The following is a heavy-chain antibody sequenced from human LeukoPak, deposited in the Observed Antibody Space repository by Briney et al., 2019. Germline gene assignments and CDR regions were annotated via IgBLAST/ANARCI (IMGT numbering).Heavy chain of an antibody. J-gene: IGHJ3*02. Sequence: GGSLRLSCAASGFTVSSNYMSWVRQAPGKGLEWVSLIYSGGSTYYADSVKGRFTISRDNSKNTLYLQMNSLRAEDTAVYYCARVPYGSGTYWAFDIWGQGTMVTVSS. V-gene: IGHV3-66*01. D-gene: IGHD3-10*01. CDR1: GFTVSSNY. CDR2: IYSGGST. CDR3: ARVPYGSGTYWAFDI.